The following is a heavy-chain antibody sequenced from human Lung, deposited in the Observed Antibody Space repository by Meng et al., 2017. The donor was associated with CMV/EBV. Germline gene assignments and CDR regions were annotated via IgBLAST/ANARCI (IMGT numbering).Heavy chain of an antibody. CDR3: AMSLFDSNDPFDY. CDR2: INLYGSEK. CDR1: GFTFSSYL. J-gene: IGHJ4*01. V-gene: IGHV3-7*01. Sequence: SYVASGFTFSSYLLSWVRQAPGRVLEWVANINLYGSEKYYMDSVNGRFTISRDNAKNSLYLQMNSLRVEDTAVYYCAMSLFDSNDPFDYWGHGTXVTVSS. D-gene: IGHD3-22*01.